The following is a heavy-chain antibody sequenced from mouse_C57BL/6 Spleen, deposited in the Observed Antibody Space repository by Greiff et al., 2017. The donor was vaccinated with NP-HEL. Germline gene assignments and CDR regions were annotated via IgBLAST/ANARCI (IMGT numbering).Heavy chain of an antibody. V-gene: IGHV2-2*01. CDR3: ARRGVTTQWAMDY. CDR2: IWSGGST. Sequence: VKLVESGPGLVQPSQSLSITCTVSDFSLTSYGVHWVRQSPGKGLEWLGVIWSGGSTDYNAAFISRLSISKDNSKSQVFFKMNSLQADDTAIYYCARRGVTTQWAMDYWGQGTSVTVSS. CDR1: DFSLTSYG. J-gene: IGHJ4*01. D-gene: IGHD2-3*01.